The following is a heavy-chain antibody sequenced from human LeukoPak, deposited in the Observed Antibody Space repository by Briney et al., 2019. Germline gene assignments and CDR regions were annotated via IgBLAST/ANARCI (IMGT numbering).Heavy chain of an antibody. CDR2: ITAYNGNT. V-gene: IGHV1-18*04. CDR3: AKGGNGYVDY. CDR1: GYTFTSYY. Sequence: ASVKVSCKASGYTFTSYYMHWVRQAPGQGLEWMGWITAYNGNTNYAQKLQGRVTMTTDTSTRTAYMELRSLRSDDTAVYYCAKGGNGYVDYWGQGTLVTVSS. D-gene: IGHD3-16*01. J-gene: IGHJ4*02.